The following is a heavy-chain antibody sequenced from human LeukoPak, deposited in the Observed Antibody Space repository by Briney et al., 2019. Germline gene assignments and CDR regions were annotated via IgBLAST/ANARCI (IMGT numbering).Heavy chain of an antibody. CDR3: ARRSRFLEYYYGMDV. J-gene: IGHJ6*02. CDR2: IYSGGST. CDR1: GFTVSSNY. D-gene: IGHD3-3*01. Sequence: GGSLRLSCAASGFTVSSNYMSWVRQAPGKGLEWVSVIYSGGSTYYADSVKGRFTISRDNSKNTLYLQMNSLRAEDTAVYYCARRSRFLEYYYGMDVWGQGTTVTVSS. V-gene: IGHV3-53*01.